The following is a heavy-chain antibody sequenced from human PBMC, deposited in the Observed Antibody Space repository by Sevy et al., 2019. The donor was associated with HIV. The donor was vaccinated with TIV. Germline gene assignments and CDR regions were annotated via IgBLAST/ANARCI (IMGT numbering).Heavy chain of an antibody. CDR2: IKPEASGE. V-gene: IGHV3-7*01. D-gene: IGHD1-26*01. Sequence: GGSLRLSCTASGFTFNIYWMSWVRLLPGKGLEWVATIKPEASGEDYLDSVKGRFTVSRDNTKTSLFLQMNSLRVEDTALYYCVRGGGYFDHWGQRTLVTVSS. CDR1: GFTFNIYW. J-gene: IGHJ4*02. CDR3: VRGGGYFDH.